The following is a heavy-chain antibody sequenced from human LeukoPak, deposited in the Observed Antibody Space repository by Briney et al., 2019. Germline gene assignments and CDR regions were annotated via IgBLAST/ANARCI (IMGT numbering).Heavy chain of an antibody. CDR3: ARGDSYVQIDY. CDR2: IYYSGST. D-gene: IGHD2-21*02. V-gene: IGHV4-59*08. CDR1: SGSISSYY. Sequence: SETLSLTCTVSSGSISSYYWSWIRQPPGKGLEWIGYIYYSGSTNYNPSLKSRVTISVDTSKNQFSLKLSSVTAADTAVYYCARGDSYVQIDYWGQGTLVTVSS. J-gene: IGHJ4*02.